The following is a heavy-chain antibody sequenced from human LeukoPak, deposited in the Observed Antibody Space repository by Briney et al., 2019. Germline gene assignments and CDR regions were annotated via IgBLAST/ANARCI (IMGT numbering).Heavy chain of an antibody. CDR1: GFTFSSYG. CDR3: AKDSMVYCSSTSCYGVNFDY. D-gene: IGHD2-2*01. Sequence: PGGSLRLSCAASGFTFSSYGMHWVRQAPGKGLEWVAVIWYDGSNKYYADSVEGRFTISRDNSKNTLYLQMNSLRAEDTAVYYCAKDSMVYCSSTSCYGVNFDYWGQGTLVTVSS. CDR2: IWYDGSNK. V-gene: IGHV3-33*06. J-gene: IGHJ4*02.